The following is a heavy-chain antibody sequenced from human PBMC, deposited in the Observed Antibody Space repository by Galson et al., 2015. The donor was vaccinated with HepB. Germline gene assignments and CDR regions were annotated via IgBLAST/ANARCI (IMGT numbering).Heavy chain of an antibody. CDR1: GYTFTTNG. CDR3: ARDRFHSLDY. Sequence: SVKVSCKASGYTFTTNGISWVRQAPGHGLEWLGWISINSGNTKYAQRLQGRVTLTKDTSTDTAYVELRGLTSDDAALYYCARDRFHSLDYWGQGTLVTVSS. CDR2: ISINSGNT. J-gene: IGHJ4*02. V-gene: IGHV1-18*04.